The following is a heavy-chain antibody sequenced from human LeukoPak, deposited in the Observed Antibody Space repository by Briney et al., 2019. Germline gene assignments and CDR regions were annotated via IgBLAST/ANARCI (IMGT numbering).Heavy chain of an antibody. J-gene: IGHJ4*02. V-gene: IGHV3-30*04. CDR1: GFTFTRYS. CDR3: ARDRLAGRYDSSGEPHPFDY. Sequence: GRSVSPFCAPSGFTFTRYSMHWVRLAAGKGLGWVAVILYVGSNKYYADSVKGPFTISRDNSKNTLYLQMNSLRAEDTAVYYCARDRLAGRYDSSGEPHPFDYWGQGTLVTVSS. CDR2: ILYVGSNK. D-gene: IGHD3-22*01.